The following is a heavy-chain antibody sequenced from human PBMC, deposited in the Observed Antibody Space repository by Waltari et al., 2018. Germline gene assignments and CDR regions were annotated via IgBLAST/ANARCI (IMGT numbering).Heavy chain of an antibody. J-gene: IGHJ4*02. Sequence: QVQLVQSGAEVKKPGASVNVSCKASGYNFIGYYIHWVRQAPGQGLEWMGWINPNSGGTKYAQKYQGRVTLTRDTSISTADMELSSLGSDDRAVFYCARQAARNVDYWGQGTLVTVSS. V-gene: IGHV1-2*02. CDR3: ARQAARNVDY. CDR1: GYNFIGYY. CDR2: INPNSGGT.